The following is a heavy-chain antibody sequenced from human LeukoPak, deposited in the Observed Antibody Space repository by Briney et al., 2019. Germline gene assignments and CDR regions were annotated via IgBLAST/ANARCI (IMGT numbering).Heavy chain of an antibody. CDR1: GFTFSTYW. CDR3: ARDSAGNDY. V-gene: IGHV3-7*01. D-gene: IGHD6-13*01. Sequence: PGGSLRLSCAASGFTFSTYWMSWVRQAPGKGLEWVANIKQDGSEKYYVDSVKGRFTISRDNAKNSLYLQMNSPRAEDTAMHYCARDSAGNDYWGQGTLVTVSS. J-gene: IGHJ4*02. CDR2: IKQDGSEK.